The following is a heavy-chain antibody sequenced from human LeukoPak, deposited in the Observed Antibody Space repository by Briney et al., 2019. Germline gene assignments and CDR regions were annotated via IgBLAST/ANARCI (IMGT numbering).Heavy chain of an antibody. CDR2: ISTSGSTI. CDR1: GFTFSDYY. CDR3: ARTFISSHSWYVYYYYMDV. J-gene: IGHJ6*03. Sequence: GGSLRLSCAASGFTFSDYYMTWIRQAPGKGLEWVSYISTSGSTIYYADSVKGRFTISRDNAKNSLYLQMNSLRAEDTAVYYCARTFISSHSWYVYYYYMDVWGKGTTVTISS. D-gene: IGHD6-13*01. V-gene: IGHV3-11*01.